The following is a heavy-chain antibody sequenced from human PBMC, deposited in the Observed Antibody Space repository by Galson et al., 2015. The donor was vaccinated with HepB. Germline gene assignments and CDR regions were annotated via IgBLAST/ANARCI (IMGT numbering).Heavy chain of an antibody. J-gene: IGHJ6*02. CDR3: AREVYSGYDYVPEYYYYYYGMDV. Sequence: CAISGDSVSSNSAAWNWIRQSPSRGLEWLGRTYYRSKWYNDYAVSVKSRITINPDTSKNQFSLQLNSVTPEDTAVYYCAREVYSGYDYVPEYYYYYYGMDVWGQGTTVTVSS. CDR1: GDSVSSNSAA. CDR2: TYYRSKWYN. V-gene: IGHV6-1*01. D-gene: IGHD5-12*01.